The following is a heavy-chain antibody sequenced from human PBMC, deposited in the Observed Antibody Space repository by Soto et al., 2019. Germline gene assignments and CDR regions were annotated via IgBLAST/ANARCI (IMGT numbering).Heavy chain of an antibody. CDR2: VWYDGSKK. J-gene: IGHJ4*02. D-gene: IGHD1-20*01. Sequence: PGGSLRLSCAASGFTFSIYAMHWVRQAPGKGLEWVAVVWYDGSKKFYADSVEGRFTISRDNSKSTLYLEMNSLRAEDTAVYYCAKEGGIILGGNYLDSWGQGTLVTVSS. CDR1: GFTFSIYA. V-gene: IGHV3-33*06. CDR3: AKEGGIILGGNYLDS.